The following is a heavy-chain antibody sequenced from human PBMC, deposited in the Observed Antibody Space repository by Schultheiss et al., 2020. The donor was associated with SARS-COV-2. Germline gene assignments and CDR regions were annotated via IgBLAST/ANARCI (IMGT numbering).Heavy chain of an antibody. Sequence: SETLSLTCTVSGGSISSSSYYWGWIRQPPGKGLEWIGNIYHFGTTYYNPSLKSRVAISVDTSKNQFSLRLTSVTAADTAVYYCAKGYSPGRGFDPWGQGTLVTVSS. V-gene: IGHV4-39*07. D-gene: IGHD6-13*01. J-gene: IGHJ5*02. CDR3: AKGYSPGRGFDP. CDR1: GGSISSSSYY. CDR2: IYHFGTT.